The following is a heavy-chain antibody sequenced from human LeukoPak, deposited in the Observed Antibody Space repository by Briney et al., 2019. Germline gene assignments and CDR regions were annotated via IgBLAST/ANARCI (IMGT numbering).Heavy chain of an antibody. CDR2: IYYSGST. J-gene: IGHJ2*01. CDR1: GGSISSSSYY. CDR3: AKTTTVTTWYFDL. D-gene: IGHD4-11*01. Sequence: SETLSLTCTVSGGSISSSSYYWGWIRQPPGKGLEWFGSIYYSGSTYYNPSLKSRVTISVDTSKTQFSLKLSSVTAADTAVYYCAKTTTVTTWYFDLWGRGTLVTVSS. V-gene: IGHV4-39*01.